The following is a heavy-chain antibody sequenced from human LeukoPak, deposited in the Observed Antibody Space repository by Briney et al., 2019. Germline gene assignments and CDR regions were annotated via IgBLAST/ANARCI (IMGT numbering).Heavy chain of an antibody. CDR2: ISGSGGST. V-gene: IGHV3-23*01. J-gene: IGHJ4*02. D-gene: IGHD3-22*01. CDR3: AKIPNYYDRGVLGGYY. CDR1: GFTFSSYA. Sequence: GGSLRLSCAASGFTFSSYAMSWVRQAPGKGLEWVSAISGSGGSTYYADSVKGRFTISRDNSKNTLYLQMNSLRAEDTAVYYCAKIPNYYDRGVLGGYYWGQGTLVTVSS.